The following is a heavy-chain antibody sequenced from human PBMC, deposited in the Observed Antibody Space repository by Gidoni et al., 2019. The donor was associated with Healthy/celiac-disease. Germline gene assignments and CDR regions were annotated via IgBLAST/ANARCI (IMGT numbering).Heavy chain of an antibody. Sequence: QVQLVQSGAEVKKPGASVKVPCKASGYTVNSYYMHWVLQSPVQGLEWMGIINPSGGSTSYAHKFQGRVTMPRDTSTSTVYMELSSLISEDTAVYYCAGAAGDWNDGVYNWFDPCGQGTLVTVSS. CDR3: AGAAGDWNDGVYNWFDP. J-gene: IGHJ5*02. CDR2: INPSGGST. V-gene: IGHV1-46*02. CDR1: GYTVNSYY. D-gene: IGHD1-1*01.